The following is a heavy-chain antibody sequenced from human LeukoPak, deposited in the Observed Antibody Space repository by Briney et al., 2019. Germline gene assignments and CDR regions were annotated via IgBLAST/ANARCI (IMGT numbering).Heavy chain of an antibody. CDR3: ARRRGFGEHYYFDY. CDR1: GGPISSSSYY. Sequence: PSETLSLTCTVSGGPISSSSYYWGWIRQPPGKGLEWIGSIYYSGSTYYNPSLKSRVTISVDTSKNQFSLKLSSVTAADTAVYYCARRRGFGEHYYFDYWGQGTLVTVSS. V-gene: IGHV4-39*01. CDR2: IYYSGST. D-gene: IGHD3-10*01. J-gene: IGHJ4*02.